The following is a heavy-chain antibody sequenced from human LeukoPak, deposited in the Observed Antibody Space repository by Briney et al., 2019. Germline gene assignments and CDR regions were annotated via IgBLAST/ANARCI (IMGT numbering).Heavy chain of an antibody. D-gene: IGHD3-22*01. J-gene: IGHJ4*02. CDR1: GFVFSSYS. CDR2: VNTVSSYI. Sequence: GGSLRLSCAASGFVFSSYSFNWVRQAPGEGLEWVASVNTVSSYIYYADSVRGRFTISRDNAKNSVLLQTNSLRAEDMAMYYCVRLRGNSDSSGYFYYYDNWGQGTLVTASS. V-gene: IGHV3-21*01. CDR3: VRLRGNSDSSGYFYYYDN.